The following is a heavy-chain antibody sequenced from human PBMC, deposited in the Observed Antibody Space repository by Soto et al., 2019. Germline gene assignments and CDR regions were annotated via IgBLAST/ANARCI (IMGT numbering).Heavy chain of an antibody. J-gene: IGHJ5*02. D-gene: IGHD2-8*02. V-gene: IGHV5-51*01. CDR1: GYAFISYW. CDR2: IYPGDSDT. Sequence: PVESLKISCQGSGYAFISYWISCVLQMPVKGLEWMGIIYPGDSDTRYSPSFQGQVTISVDKSITTAYLQWSSLKASDTAMYYCARGYCTATICDPWFDPWGQGTLVTVSS. CDR3: ARGYCTATICDPWFDP.